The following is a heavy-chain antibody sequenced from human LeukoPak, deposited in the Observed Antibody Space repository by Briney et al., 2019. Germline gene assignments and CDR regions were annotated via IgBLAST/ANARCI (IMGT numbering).Heavy chain of an antibody. CDR3: AGELGYCRGGDY. Sequence: GGSLRLSCAASGFTFSSYEMNWVRQAPGKGLEWVSGISGSGDSTYYADSVKGRFTVSRDNSKNTLFLQMNSLRAEDTAVYYCAGELGYCRGGDYWGQGTLVTVSS. CDR2: ISGSGDST. J-gene: IGHJ4*02. V-gene: IGHV3-23*01. D-gene: IGHD2-15*01. CDR1: GFTFSSYE.